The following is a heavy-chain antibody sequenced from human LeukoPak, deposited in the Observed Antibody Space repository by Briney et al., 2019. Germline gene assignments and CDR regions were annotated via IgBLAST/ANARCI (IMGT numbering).Heavy chain of an antibody. Sequence: PSETLSLTCAVYGGSFSGYYWSWIRQPPGKGLEWIGYIYYSGSTNYNPSLKSRVTISVDTSKNQFSLKLSSVTAADTAVYYCARVLDGGNSYYFDYWGQGTLVTVSS. CDR2: IYYSGST. D-gene: IGHD4-23*01. J-gene: IGHJ4*02. CDR3: ARVLDGGNSYYFDY. V-gene: IGHV4-59*01. CDR1: GGSFSGYY.